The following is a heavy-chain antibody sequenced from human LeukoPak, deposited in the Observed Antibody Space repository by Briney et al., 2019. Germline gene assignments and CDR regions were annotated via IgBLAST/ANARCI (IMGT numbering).Heavy chain of an antibody. CDR1: GYTYTSYG. J-gene: IGHJ6*04. V-gene: IGHV1-18*04. CDR3: ARYLWFGEFPSDPSGMFYGMDV. D-gene: IGHD3-10*01. CDR2: IIAYDGNT. Sequence: ASVKLSCKASGYTYTSYGISWVRQSPGQGLEWMRWIIAYDGNTNYAQKLQSRITMPTDTSTSTAYMELRSLRSDDTAVYDCARYLWFGEFPSDPSGMFYGMDVWGKGTTVTVSS.